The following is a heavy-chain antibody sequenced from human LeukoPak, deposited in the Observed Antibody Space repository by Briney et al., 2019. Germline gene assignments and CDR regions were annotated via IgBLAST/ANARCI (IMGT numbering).Heavy chain of an antibody. J-gene: IGHJ4*02. CDR1: GYSISSGYY. D-gene: IGHD2-15*01. CDR2: IYHSGST. V-gene: IGHV4-38-2*02. CDR3: ARDAPRYCSGGSCYFDC. Sequence: SETLSLTCAVSGYSISSGYYWGWIRQPPGKGLEWIGSIYHSGSTYYNPSLKSRVTISVDTSKNQFSLKLSSVTAADTAVYYCARDAPRYCSGGSCYFDCWGQGTLVTVSS.